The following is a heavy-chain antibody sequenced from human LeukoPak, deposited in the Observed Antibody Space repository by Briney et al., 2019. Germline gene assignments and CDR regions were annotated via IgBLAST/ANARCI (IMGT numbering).Heavy chain of an antibody. Sequence: SETLSLTCAVYGGSFSGYYWSWIRQPPGKGLEWIGEINHSGSTNYNPSLKSRVTISVDTSKNQFSLKLSSVTAADTAVYYCARSKDGEGLGIYDYVWGSYRHKPEWFDPWGQGTLVTVSS. CDR3: ARSKDGEGLGIYDYVWGSYRHKPEWFDP. CDR1: GGSFSGYY. V-gene: IGHV4-34*01. CDR2: INHSGST. D-gene: IGHD3-16*02. J-gene: IGHJ5*02.